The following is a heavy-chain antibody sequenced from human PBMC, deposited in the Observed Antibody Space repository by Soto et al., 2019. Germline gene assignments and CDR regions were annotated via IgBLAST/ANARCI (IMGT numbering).Heavy chain of an antibody. CDR1: GGSISSYY. CDR2: IYYSGST. V-gene: IGHV4-59*01. CDR3: ARKDIVVVVAARWFPFDY. J-gene: IGHJ4*02. Sequence: KPSETLSLTCTVSGGSISSYYWSWIRQPPGKGLEWIGYIYYSGSTNYNPSLKSRATISVDTSKNQFSLKLSSVTAADTAVYYCARKDIVVVVAARWFPFDYWGQGTLVTVSS. D-gene: IGHD2-15*01.